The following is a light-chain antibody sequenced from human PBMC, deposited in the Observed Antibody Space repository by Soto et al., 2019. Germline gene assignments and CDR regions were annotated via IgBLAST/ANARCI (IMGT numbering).Light chain of an antibody. V-gene: IGKV1-16*02. CDR2: AAS. CDR3: QQSYSTLQYT. J-gene: IGKJ2*01. CDR1: QDISNS. Sequence: DIQMTQSPSSLSASVGDRVTITCRASQDISNSLAWFQQKPGKAPKSLIYAASSLHTGVPSKFSGSGSGTDFTLTISSLQPEDFATYYCQQSYSTLQYTFGQGTKLEIK.